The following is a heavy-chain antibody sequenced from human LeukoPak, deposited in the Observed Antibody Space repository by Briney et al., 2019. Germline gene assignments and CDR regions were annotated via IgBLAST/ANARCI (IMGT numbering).Heavy chain of an antibody. J-gene: IGHJ5*02. CDR3: ARARMISLNWFGP. V-gene: IGHV1-2*02. D-gene: IGHD3/OR15-3a*01. CDR1: GYTFTGYY. CDR2: INPNSGGT. Sequence: ASVKVSCKASGYTFTGYYMHWVRQAPGQGLEWMGWINPNSGGTNYAQKFQGRVTMTRDTSISTAYMELSRLRSDDTAVYYCARARMISLNWFGPWGQGTLVTVSS.